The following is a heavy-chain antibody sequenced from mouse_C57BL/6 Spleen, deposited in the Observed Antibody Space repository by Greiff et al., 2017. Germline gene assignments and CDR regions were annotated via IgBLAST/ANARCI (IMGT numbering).Heavy chain of an antibody. D-gene: IGHD2-4*01. CDR1: GYAFTNYL. Sequence: VQLQQSGAELVRPGTSVKVSCKASGYAFTNYLIEWVKQRPGQGLEWIGVINPGSGGTNYNEKFKGKATLTADKSSSTAYMQLSSLTSEDSAVYCCARSTMIKAWFAYWGQGTLVTVSA. CDR2: INPGSGGT. J-gene: IGHJ3*01. V-gene: IGHV1-54*01. CDR3: ARSTMIKAWFAY.